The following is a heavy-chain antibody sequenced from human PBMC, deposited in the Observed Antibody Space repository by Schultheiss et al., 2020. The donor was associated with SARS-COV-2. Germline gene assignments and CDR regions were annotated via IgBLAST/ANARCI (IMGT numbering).Heavy chain of an antibody. CDR1: GFRFSNYA. CDR2: ISYDGSNK. Sequence: GGSLRLSCAASGFRFSNYAMHWVRQAPGKGLEWVAVISYDGSNKYYADSVKGRFTISRDNSKNTLYLQMNSLRAEDTAVYYCARDAAGDYVSLYYYYGMDVWGQGTTVTVSS. D-gene: IGHD4-17*01. V-gene: IGHV3-30*04. J-gene: IGHJ6*02. CDR3: ARDAAGDYVSLYYYYGMDV.